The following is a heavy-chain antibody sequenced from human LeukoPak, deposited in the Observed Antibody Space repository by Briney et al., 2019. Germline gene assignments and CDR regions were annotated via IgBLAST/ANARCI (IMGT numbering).Heavy chain of an antibody. V-gene: IGHV3-11*05. CDR3: ATEPRLLED. CDR1: GFSLSDSY. J-gene: IGHJ4*02. CDR2: ISGNSVDT. Sequence: GGSLRLSCEAPGFSLSDSYITWVRQAPGKGLEWISYISGNSVDTNYADSVKGRFTISRDNAMSSLYLQMNSLRAEDTAVYYCATEPRLLEDWGQGTVVTVSS. D-gene: IGHD5-12*01.